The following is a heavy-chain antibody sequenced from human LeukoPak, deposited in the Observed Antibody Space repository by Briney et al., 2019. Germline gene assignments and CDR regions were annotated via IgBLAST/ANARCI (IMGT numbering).Heavy chain of an antibody. D-gene: IGHD2-15*01. CDR3: ASGSGGSCYF. CDR2: ISAYNGNT. CDR1: GYTFTIYG. J-gene: IGHJ4*02. Sequence: ASVTVSYRASGYTFTIYGISWVRQAPGQGLEGMGWISAYNGNTNYAQKPQGRVTMTTDPSTSTAYMELRSLRSDDTAVYYCASGSGGSCYFWGQGTLVTVSS. V-gene: IGHV1-18*01.